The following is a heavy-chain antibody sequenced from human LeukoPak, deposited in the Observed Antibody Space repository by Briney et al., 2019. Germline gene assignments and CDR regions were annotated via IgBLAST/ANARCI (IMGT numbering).Heavy chain of an antibody. D-gene: IGHD6-13*01. CDR2: IYTSGST. CDR1: GGSISSGSYY. CDR3: ARVSSSWTGYFDY. V-gene: IGHV4-61*02. J-gene: IGHJ4*02. Sequence: PSQTLSLTCTVSGGSISSGSYYWSWIRQPAGKGLEWIGRIYTSGSTNYNPSLKSRVTMSVDTPKNKFSLNLTSVIAADTAVYYCARVSSSWTGYFDYWGQGTLVTVSS.